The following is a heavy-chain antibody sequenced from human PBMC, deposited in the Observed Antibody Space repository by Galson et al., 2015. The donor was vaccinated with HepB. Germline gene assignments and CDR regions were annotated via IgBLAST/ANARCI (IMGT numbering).Heavy chain of an antibody. J-gene: IGHJ6*03. V-gene: IGHV1-2*02. CDR3: ARDTYYYGSGYYYMDV. CDR2: INPNSGGT. D-gene: IGHD3-10*01. CDR1: GYPFTGYY. Sequence: SVKVSCKASGYPFTGYYMHWVRQAPGQGLEWMGWINPNSGGTNYALKFQGRVTMTRDTSISTAYMELSRLRSDDTAVYYCARDTYYYGSGYYYMDVWGKGTTVTVSS.